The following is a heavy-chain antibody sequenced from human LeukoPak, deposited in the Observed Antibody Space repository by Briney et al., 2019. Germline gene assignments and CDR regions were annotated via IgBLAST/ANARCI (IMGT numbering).Heavy chain of an antibody. D-gene: IGHD1-26*01. CDR2: ISGSGDTI. V-gene: IGHV3-11*01. CDR1: GFAFSDYY. J-gene: IGHJ4*02. Sequence: SGGSLRLSCAASGFAFSDYYMNWIRQAPGEGLEWVSYISGSGDTINYADSVKGRFTISRDNAKNSLYLQMNSLRVEDTAVYYCARVLPVGVGATGPLDYWGQGTLVTVSS. CDR3: ARVLPVGVGATGPLDY.